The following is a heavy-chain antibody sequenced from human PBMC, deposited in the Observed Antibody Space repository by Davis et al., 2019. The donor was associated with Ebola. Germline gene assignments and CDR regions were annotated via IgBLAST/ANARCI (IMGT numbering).Heavy chain of an antibody. CDR3: ARGGKWSYVPQDY. CDR1: GFTFSNAW. V-gene: IGHV3-15*01. CDR2: IKSKTDGGTT. J-gene: IGHJ4*02. Sequence: GESLKISCAASGFTFSNAWMSWVRQAPGKGLEWVGRIKSKTDGGTTDYAAPVKGRFTISRDDSKNTLYLQMNSLRAEDTAVYYCARGGKWSYVPQDYWGQGTLVTVSS. D-gene: IGHD1-26*01.